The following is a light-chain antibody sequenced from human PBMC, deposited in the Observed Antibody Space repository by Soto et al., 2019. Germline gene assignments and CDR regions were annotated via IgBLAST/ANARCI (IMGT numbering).Light chain of an antibody. CDR2: EGT. Sequence: QSALTQPASVSASPGQSITISCTGTSSNVGTYDLVSWYQHHPDKAPKLIIYEGTKRPSGISSRFSGSKSGNTASLTIPGLQAEDDGDYYCCSFAVGAALVFGGGTKVTVL. J-gene: IGLJ2*01. CDR1: SSNVGTYDL. V-gene: IGLV2-23*01. CDR3: CSFAVGAALV.